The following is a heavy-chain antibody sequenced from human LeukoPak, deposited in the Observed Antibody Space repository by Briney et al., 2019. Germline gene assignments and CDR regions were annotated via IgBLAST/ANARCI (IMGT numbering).Heavy chain of an antibody. V-gene: IGHV3-7*01. Sequence: GGPLSLSCAASGFTFSRYWMSWVRQAPGKGREGVDNIKQDGSEKYYVDSVKGRFTISRDNAKNSLYLQMNSLRAEDTAVYYCARDTYHYYYMDVWGKGTTVTVSS. CDR2: IKQDGSEK. J-gene: IGHJ6*03. CDR1: GFTFSRYW. CDR3: ARDTYHYYYMDV.